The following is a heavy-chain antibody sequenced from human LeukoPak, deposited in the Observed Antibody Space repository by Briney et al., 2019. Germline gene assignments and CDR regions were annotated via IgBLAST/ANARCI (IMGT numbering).Heavy chain of an antibody. Sequence: GGSLRLSCAASGFTFSSYGMHWVRQAPGKGLEWVAFIRYDGSNKYYADSVKGRFTISRDNSKNTLYLQMNSLRAEDTAVYYCAKDLRGIAAAGTGYWGQGTLVTVSS. V-gene: IGHV3-30*02. CDR3: AKDLRGIAAAGTGY. D-gene: IGHD6-13*01. CDR1: GFTFSSYG. CDR2: IRYDGSNK. J-gene: IGHJ4*02.